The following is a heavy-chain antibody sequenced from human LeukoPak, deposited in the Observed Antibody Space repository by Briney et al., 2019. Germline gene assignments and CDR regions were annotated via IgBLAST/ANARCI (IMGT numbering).Heavy chain of an antibody. J-gene: IGHJ4*02. V-gene: IGHV4-59*01. Sequence: PSETPSLTCTVSGGSITGSYWSWLRQPPGKGLEYIGYIYYSGSTNYNPSLKSRVTISVDTSKNQFSLKLTSVTAADTAVYYCATAGPISGRHNYFDSWGQGTLVTVSS. CDR1: GGSITGSY. CDR2: IYYSGST. D-gene: IGHD3-10*01. CDR3: ATAGPISGRHNYFDS.